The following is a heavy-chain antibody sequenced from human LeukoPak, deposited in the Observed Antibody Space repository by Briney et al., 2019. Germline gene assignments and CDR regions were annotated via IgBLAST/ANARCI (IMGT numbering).Heavy chain of an antibody. CDR2: IRYDGSNK. CDR3: AKDGPLYSSGWYVDY. CDR1: GFTFSNYG. V-gene: IGHV3-30*02. J-gene: IGHJ4*02. Sequence: PGGSLRLSCAASGFTFSNYGIHWVRQAPGKGLEWVAFIRYDGSNKYYADSVKGRFTISRGNSKNTLYLQMNSLRAEDTAVYYCAKDGPLYSSGWYVDYWGQGTLVTVSS. D-gene: IGHD6-19*01.